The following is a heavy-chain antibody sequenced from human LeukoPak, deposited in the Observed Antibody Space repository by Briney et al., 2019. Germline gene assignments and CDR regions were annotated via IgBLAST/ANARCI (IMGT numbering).Heavy chain of an antibody. J-gene: IGHJ4*02. Sequence: GGSLRLSCVSSGTIVSTNYMQWVRQAPGKGLECVSLLYMNENTYYADSVKGRFTVSRDNSKNTLYLQMNSLRVEDTAIYYCARDSPSSSSGFDYWGQGTLVTVSS. CDR2: LYMNENT. CDR3: ARDSPSSSSGFDY. D-gene: IGHD6-13*01. CDR1: GTIVSTNY. V-gene: IGHV3-53*01.